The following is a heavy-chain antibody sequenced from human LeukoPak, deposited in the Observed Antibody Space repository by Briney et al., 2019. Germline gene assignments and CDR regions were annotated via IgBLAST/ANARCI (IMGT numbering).Heavy chain of an antibody. J-gene: IGHJ4*02. D-gene: IGHD4-23*01. CDR1: GSTFSSYG. CDR3: ARESTVVTPGIDY. CDR2: IWYDGSNK. V-gene: IGHV3-33*01. Sequence: PGGSLRLSCPASGSTFSSYGMHWVRQAPGKGLEWVAVIWYDGSNKYYADSVKGRFTISRDNSKNTLYLQMNSLRAEDTAVYYCARESTVVTPGIDYWGQGTLVTVSS.